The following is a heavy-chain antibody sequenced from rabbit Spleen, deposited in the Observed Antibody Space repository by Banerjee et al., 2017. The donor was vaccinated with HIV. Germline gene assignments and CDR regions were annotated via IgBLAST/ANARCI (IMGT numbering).Heavy chain of an antibody. CDR1: GLDFSNSYW. CDR3: AREDARSGWSFNL. D-gene: IGHD4-1*01. Sequence: QSLEESGGDLVKPGASLTLTCTASGLDFSNSYWICWVRQAPGKGLEWIACIDVSSSGSTYYASWAKGRFTVSKTSSTTVTLQMTSLTAADTATYFCAREDARSGWSFNLWGPGTLVTVS. CDR2: IDVSSSGST. J-gene: IGHJ4*01. V-gene: IGHV1S40*01.